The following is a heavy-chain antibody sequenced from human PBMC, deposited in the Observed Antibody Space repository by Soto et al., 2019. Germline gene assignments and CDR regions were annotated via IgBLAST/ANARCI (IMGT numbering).Heavy chain of an antibody. J-gene: IGHJ6*02. D-gene: IGHD2-21*01. CDR2: ISYDGNYK. V-gene: IGHV3-30*18. CDR1: GFGFSSYG. CDR3: AKDPVEIAPRTGYYGMDV. Sequence: QVRLVESGGGVVQPGRSLRLSCVASGFGFSSYGMHWVRQAPGKGLEWVAVISYDGNYKSYADSVKGRITISRDNSKKTLYLHMNSLRPEDTAVFYCAKDPVEIAPRTGYYGMDVWGQGTTATVSS.